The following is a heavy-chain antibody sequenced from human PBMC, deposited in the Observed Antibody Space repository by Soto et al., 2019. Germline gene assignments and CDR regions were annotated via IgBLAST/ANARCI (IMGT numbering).Heavy chain of an antibody. Sequence: GASVKVSCKVSGYTLTELSMHWVRQAPGKGLEWMGGFDPEDGETIYAQKFQGRVTMTEDTSTDTAYMELSSLRSEDTAVYYCATDWHRPRYYGMDVWGQGTTVTVSS. CDR2: FDPEDGET. J-gene: IGHJ6*02. V-gene: IGHV1-24*01. CDR3: ATDWHRPRYYGMDV. CDR1: GYTLTELS.